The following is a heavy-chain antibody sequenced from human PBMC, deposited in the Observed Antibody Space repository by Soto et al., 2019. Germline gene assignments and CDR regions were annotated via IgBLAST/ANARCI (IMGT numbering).Heavy chain of an antibody. J-gene: IGHJ4*02. CDR2: IFYSGHL. Sequence: SEALSLTCSVSGTSFTTYYWSWIRQPPGKGLEWISYIFYSGHLKYNPSLKSRVTMSVDTSKNQVSLKLSSVSAADTAVYYCAREGGGYRFDYWGQGTQVTVSS. V-gene: IGHV4-59*01. CDR1: GTSFTTYY. D-gene: IGHD3-16*02. CDR3: AREGGGYRFDY.